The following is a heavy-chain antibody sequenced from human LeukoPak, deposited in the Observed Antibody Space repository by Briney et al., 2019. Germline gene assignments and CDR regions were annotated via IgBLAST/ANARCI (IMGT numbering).Heavy chain of an antibody. J-gene: IGHJ4*02. CDR3: AREVGIVVVPAARVFDY. V-gene: IGHV4-61*02. CDR1: GGSISSGSYY. D-gene: IGHD2-2*01. Sequence: PSQTLSLTCTVSGGSISSGSYYWSWIRQPAGKGLEWIGRIYTSGSTNYNPSLKSRVTISVDTSKNQFSLKLSSVTAADTAVYYCAREVGIVVVPAARVFDYWGQGTLVTASS. CDR2: IYTSGST.